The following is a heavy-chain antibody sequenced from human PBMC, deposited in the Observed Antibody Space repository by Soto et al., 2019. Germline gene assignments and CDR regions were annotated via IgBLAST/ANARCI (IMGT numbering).Heavy chain of an antibody. CDR3: VNTAGWVHRY. CDR2: IYSDGSK. Sequence: HISLKESGPTLVKATQTLTLTCTLSGFSLSDFAVGVAWVRRPPGKALEWLALIYSDGSKYYCPSLKTRLTISTDTYKDHVVLTITNRNPQDTATYFCVNTAGWVHRYWGQETQVTVSS. CDR1: GFSLSDFAVG. D-gene: IGHD1-1*01. V-gene: IGHV2-5*02. J-gene: IGHJ4*02.